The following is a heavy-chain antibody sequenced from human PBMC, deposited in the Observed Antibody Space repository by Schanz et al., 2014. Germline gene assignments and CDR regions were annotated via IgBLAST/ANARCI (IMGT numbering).Heavy chain of an antibody. CDR2: ISPNGVTI. Sequence: EVQLVESGGGLIQPGGSLRLSCAASGFTFSSYNMNWVRQAPGKGLEWVAHISPNGVTIYYADSVKGRFTISRDDAKNSLYLQMNSLSAEDTAVYYCAKESEIVVVVGTSMSGDFHHWGQGTLVTVSS. D-gene: IGHD2-15*01. J-gene: IGHJ1*01. CDR1: GFTFSSYN. V-gene: IGHV3-48*01. CDR3: AKESEIVVVVGTSMSGDFHH.